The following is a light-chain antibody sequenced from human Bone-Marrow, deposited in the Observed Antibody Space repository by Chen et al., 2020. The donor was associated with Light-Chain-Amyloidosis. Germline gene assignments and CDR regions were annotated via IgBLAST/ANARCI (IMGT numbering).Light chain of an antibody. CDR1: QTISSNY. CDR3: QQYGTSPLT. CDR2: GSS. J-gene: IGKJ4*01. Sequence: EIVLTQSQRTLSLSPGEGANLSCRASQTISSNYLTWYQQKFGQAPRLLIYGSSSRATGIPDRFTGSGSGTDFTLTINRLEPEDFAMYYCQQYGTSPLTFGGGTKVEIK. V-gene: IGKV3-20*01.